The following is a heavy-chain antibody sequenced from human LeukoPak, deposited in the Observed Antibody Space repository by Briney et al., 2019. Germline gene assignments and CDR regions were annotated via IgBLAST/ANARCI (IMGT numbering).Heavy chain of an antibody. CDR1: GFTFSSYG. CDR2: TRYDEDNK. J-gene: IGHJ4*02. CDR3: AKDTSTIAVAGTCFDY. Sequence: GGSLRLSCAASGFTFSSYGMHWVRQAPGKGLGWVAFTRYDEDNKYYADSVKGRFTISRDNSKNTLYLQMNSLRAEDTAVYYCAKDTSTIAVAGTCFDYWGQGILVTVSS. V-gene: IGHV3-30*02. D-gene: IGHD6-19*01.